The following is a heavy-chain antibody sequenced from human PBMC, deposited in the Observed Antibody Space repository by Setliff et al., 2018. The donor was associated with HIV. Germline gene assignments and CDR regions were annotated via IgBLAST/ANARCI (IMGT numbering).Heavy chain of an antibody. J-gene: IGHJ4*02. Sequence: LSLTCTVSGGSVGSGSYYWSWIRQPPGKGLEYIGYIYYTWSTTYNPSLKSRVSMSIGTSKNQFSLRLSSVTAADTAVYYCARDPPGHGDSNDYWGQGTLVTVSS. CDR2: IYYTWST. CDR1: GGSVGSGSYY. CDR3: ARDPPGHGDSNDY. D-gene: IGHD4-17*01. V-gene: IGHV4-61*01.